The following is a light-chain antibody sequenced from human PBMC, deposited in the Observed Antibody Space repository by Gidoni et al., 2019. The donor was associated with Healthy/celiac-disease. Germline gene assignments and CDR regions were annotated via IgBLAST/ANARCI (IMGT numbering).Light chain of an antibody. CDR1: QSISSW. Sequence: DIQMTQSPSTLSASVGDRVTITCRASQSISSWLAWYQQKPGKAPKLLIYDASSLESGVPSRFSGSGSGTEFTLTISSLQPDDFATYYCQQYNSGTFGQXTKVEIK. CDR2: DAS. V-gene: IGKV1-5*01. CDR3: QQYNSGT. J-gene: IGKJ1*01.